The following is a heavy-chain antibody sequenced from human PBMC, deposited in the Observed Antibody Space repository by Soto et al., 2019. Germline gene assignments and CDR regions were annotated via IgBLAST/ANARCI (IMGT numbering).Heavy chain of an antibody. CDR3: ARSPSTSTIGSFDI. Sequence: QVQLQESGPGLVKPSETLSLTCSVSGGAISAFYWNWIRQSAGTGLEWIGRIYASGHTTYNPSLESRVSTSIYTYKHQFSLKLSSVSAADTAVYYCARSPSTSTIGSFDIWGQGRMVTVSS. CDR1: GGAISAFY. CDR2: IYASGHT. D-gene: IGHD6-6*01. J-gene: IGHJ3*02. V-gene: IGHV4-4*07.